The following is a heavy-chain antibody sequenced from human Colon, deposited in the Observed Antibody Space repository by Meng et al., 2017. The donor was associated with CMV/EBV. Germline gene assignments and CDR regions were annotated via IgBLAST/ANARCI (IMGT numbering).Heavy chain of an antibody. V-gene: IGHV3-7*01. Sequence: GESLKISCAASGFTFSSYWMSWVRQAPGKGLEWVANINQDGGEKYYVDSVRGRFTISRDNAKNSLYLQMNGLRAEDTAVYYCARRGIGRDYWGQGTLVTVSS. CDR2: INQDGGEK. J-gene: IGHJ4*02. CDR3: ARRGIGRDY. D-gene: IGHD1-26*01. CDR1: GFTFSSYW.